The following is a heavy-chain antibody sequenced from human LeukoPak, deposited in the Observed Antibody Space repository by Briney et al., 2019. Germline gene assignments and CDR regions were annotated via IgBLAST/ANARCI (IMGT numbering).Heavy chain of an antibody. CDR2: INAGNGNT. CDR1: GYTFTSYTFSTYA. V-gene: IGHV1-3*01. Sequence: GASVKVSCKASGYTFTSYTFSTYAIHWVRQAPGQRLEWMGWINAGNGNTKYSQKFQGRVTITRDTSASTAYMELSSLRSEDTAVYYCLPDYYGSGSYSRDWFDPWGQGTLVTVSS. CDR3: LPDYYGSGSYSRDWFDP. J-gene: IGHJ5*01. D-gene: IGHD3-10*01.